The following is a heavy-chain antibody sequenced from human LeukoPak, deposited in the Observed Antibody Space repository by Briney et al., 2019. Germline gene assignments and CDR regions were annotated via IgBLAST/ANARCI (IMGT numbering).Heavy chain of an antibody. V-gene: IGHV3-48*01. CDR3: ARASRQLWSRGGMDV. D-gene: IGHD5-18*01. CDR2: ISSSSSTI. CDR1: GFTFSSYA. J-gene: IGHJ6*02. Sequence: QAGRSLRLSCAASGFTFSSYAMSWVRQAPGKGLEWVSYISSSSSTIYYADSVKGRFTISRDNAKNSLYLQMNSLRAEDTAVYYCARASRQLWSRGGMDVWGQGTTVTVSS.